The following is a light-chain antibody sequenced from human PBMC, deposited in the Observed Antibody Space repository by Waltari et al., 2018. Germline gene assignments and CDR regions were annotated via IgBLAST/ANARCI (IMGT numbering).Light chain of an antibody. V-gene: IGLV2-14*03. J-gene: IGLJ3*02. CDR2: DVT. CDR1: SSAVGGSNY. Sequence: QSALTPPASVSGSPGPSITIPCPGTSSAVGGSNYVPWYQQHPGRAPKLMIYDVTKRPSGVSTRFSGSKSGNTASLTISGLQDEDEADYYCCSYTSSRTWVFGGGTKLTVL. CDR3: CSYTSSRTWV.